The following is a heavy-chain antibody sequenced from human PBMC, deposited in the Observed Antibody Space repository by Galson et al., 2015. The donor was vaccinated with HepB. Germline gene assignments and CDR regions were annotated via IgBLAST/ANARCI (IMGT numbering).Heavy chain of an antibody. CDR2: ISYSGRT. V-gene: IGHV4-59*08. CDR1: GGSLGSHY. Sequence: LSLTCNVSGGSLGSHYWSWMRQPPGKGLEWIGDISYSGRTDHNPSHMSRGPISIDTSNNHFSLNLSSLTAADTAVYYCARRHSGTGWSHFDYWGQGTLVIVSS. CDR3: ARRHSGTGWSHFDY. J-gene: IGHJ4*02. D-gene: IGHD6-19*01.